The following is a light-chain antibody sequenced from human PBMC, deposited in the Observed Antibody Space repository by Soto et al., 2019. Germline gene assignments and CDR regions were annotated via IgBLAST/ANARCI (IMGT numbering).Light chain of an antibody. CDR2: EVN. Sequence: QSALTQPPSASGSPGHSVTFSCTGTSSDVGGYKYVSCYQQHPGKAPKFMIFEVNKRPSGVPDRFSGAKSGNTASLTVSGLQAEDEADYYCSSYSGINNLGVFGTGTKLTVL. CDR3: SSYSGINNLGV. J-gene: IGLJ1*01. V-gene: IGLV2-8*01. CDR1: SSDVGGYKY.